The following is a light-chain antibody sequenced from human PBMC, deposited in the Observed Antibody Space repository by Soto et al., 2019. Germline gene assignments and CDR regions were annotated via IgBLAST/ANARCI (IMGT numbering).Light chain of an antibody. CDR1: ETISTY. Sequence: DIQMTQSPSSLSASVVDRVTITCRASETISTYWNWYQQKPGKAPHLLIYSASTLQSGVPPSFSGSESGTAFSLTISTLQPDDFETYYWQQTYSSVRTFGNGTKVEVK. CDR3: QQTYSSVRT. CDR2: SAS. V-gene: IGKV1-39*01. J-gene: IGKJ1*01.